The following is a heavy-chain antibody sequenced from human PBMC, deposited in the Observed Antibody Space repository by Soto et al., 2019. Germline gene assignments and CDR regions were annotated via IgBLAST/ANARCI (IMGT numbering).Heavy chain of an antibody. CDR3: ARGSGIVALPGELEDVNYDY. V-gene: IGHV4-34*01. CDR1: GQSFSGHS. Sequence: QVQLQQWGAGLVKPSETLSLSCAVYGQSFSGHSWAWIRQPPGKGLECIGEINESGSTYYNPSLKSRVTISTDTSKNQFSLKLSSVSAADTAAYFYARGSGIVALPGELEDVNYDYWGQGTLVNVSS. D-gene: IGHD1-1*01. CDR2: INESGST. J-gene: IGHJ4*02.